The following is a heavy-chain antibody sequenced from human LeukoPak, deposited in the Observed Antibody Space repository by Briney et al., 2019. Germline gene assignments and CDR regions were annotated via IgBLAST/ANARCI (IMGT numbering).Heavy chain of an antibody. Sequence: SETPSLTCAVYGGSFSGYYWSWIRQPPGKGLEWIGEINHSGSTNYNPSLKSRVTISVDTSKNQFSLKLSSVTAADTAVYYCAGYGDYGGNYWGQGTLVTVSS. J-gene: IGHJ4*02. CDR1: GGSFSGYY. CDR3: AGYGDYGGNY. V-gene: IGHV4-34*01. D-gene: IGHD4-23*01. CDR2: INHSGST.